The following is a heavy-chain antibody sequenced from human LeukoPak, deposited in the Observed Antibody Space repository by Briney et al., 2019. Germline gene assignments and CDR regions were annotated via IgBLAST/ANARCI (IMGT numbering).Heavy chain of an antibody. J-gene: IGHJ4*02. V-gene: IGHV3-74*01. CDR1: GLTFSNHW. D-gene: IGHD3-16*01. Sequence: PGGSLRLSCAVSGLTFSNHWMYWVRQVPGKGLVCVSAIKTDGTITNYADSVKGRFTISRDNAKNTLYLQMSGLRAEDTAIYYCVTTWGDYWGQGTQVTVSS. CDR2: IKTDGTIT. CDR3: VTTWGDY.